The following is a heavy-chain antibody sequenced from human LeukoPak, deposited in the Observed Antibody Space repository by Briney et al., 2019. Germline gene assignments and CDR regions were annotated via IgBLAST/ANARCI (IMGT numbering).Heavy chain of an antibody. CDR2: INHSGST. CDR3: ARGLSAIVY. V-gene: IGHV4-34*01. J-gene: IGHJ4*02. Sequence: SETLSLTCAVYGGSFSGYYWSWIRQPPGKGLEWIGEINHSGSTNYNPSLKSRITISVDTSKNQFSLKLSSVTAADTAVYYCARGLSAIVYWGQGTLVTVSA. CDR1: GGSFSGYY. D-gene: IGHD2-15*01.